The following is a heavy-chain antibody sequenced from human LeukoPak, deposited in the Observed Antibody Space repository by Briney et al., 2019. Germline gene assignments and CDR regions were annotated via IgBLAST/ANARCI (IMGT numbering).Heavy chain of an antibody. CDR2: IYYSGST. D-gene: IGHD3-22*01. Sequence: SETLSLTCTVSGGSVSSGDYYWSWIRQPPGKGLEWIGYIYYSGSTYYNPSLKSRVTISVDTSKNQFSLKLSSVTAADTAVYYCARDRRYYYDSSGYYFRGCWFDPWGQGTLVTVSS. V-gene: IGHV4-30-4*08. CDR1: GGSVSSGDYY. J-gene: IGHJ5*02. CDR3: ARDRRYYYDSSGYYFRGCWFDP.